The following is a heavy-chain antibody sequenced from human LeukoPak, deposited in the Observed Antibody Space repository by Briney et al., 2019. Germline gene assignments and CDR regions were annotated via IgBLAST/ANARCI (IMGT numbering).Heavy chain of an antibody. CDR1: GYIFTSYW. Sequence: GASLQISCEGSGYIFTSYWIGGGRQLPGKGLEGMGIIYPGDSDTRYSPSFQGQVTISADKSISTAYLQWSSLKASDTAMYYCARRSYMGSSRDYWGQGTLVTVSS. J-gene: IGHJ4*02. V-gene: IGHV5-51*01. D-gene: IGHD6-13*01. CDR2: IYPGDSDT. CDR3: ARRSYMGSSRDY.